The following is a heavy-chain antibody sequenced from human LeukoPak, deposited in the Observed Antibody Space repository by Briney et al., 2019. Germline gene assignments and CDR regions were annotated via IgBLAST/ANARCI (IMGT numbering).Heavy chain of an antibody. Sequence: GGSLRLSCAASGFTFSSYAMSWVRQAPGKGLEWVSGISWNSGSIGYADSVKGRFTISRDNAKNSLYLQMNSLRAEDTALYYCAKGLRYFDWLSPFDYWGQGTLVTVSS. D-gene: IGHD3-9*01. CDR3: AKGLRYFDWLSPFDY. CDR2: ISWNSGSI. CDR1: GFTFSSYA. J-gene: IGHJ4*02. V-gene: IGHV3-9*01.